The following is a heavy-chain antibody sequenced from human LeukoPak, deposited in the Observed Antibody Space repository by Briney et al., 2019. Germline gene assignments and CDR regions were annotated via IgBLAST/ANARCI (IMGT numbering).Heavy chain of an antibody. J-gene: IGHJ6*03. Sequence: GGSLRLSCAASGFTFSSYEMNWVRQAPGKGLEWVSYISSSGSTIYYADSVKGRFTISRDNAKNSLYLQMNSLRAEDTAVYYCAREVYYYMDVWGKGTTVTISS. CDR1: GFTFSSYE. CDR2: ISSSGSTI. CDR3: AREVYYYMDV. V-gene: IGHV3-48*03.